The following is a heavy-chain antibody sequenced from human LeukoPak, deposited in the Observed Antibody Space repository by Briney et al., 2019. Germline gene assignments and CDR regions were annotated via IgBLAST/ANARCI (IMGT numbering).Heavy chain of an antibody. J-gene: IGHJ5*02. D-gene: IGHD6-19*01. CDR2: IIPILGIA. CDR3: ARVFGFQWLERGDPGNWFDP. Sequence: GASVKVSCKASGGTFSSYAISWVRQAPGQGLEWMGRIIPILGIANYAQKFQGRVTITADKSTSTAYMELSSLRSEDTAVYYCARVFGFQWLERGDPGNWFDPGGQGTLVTVSS. CDR1: GGTFSSYA. V-gene: IGHV1-69*04.